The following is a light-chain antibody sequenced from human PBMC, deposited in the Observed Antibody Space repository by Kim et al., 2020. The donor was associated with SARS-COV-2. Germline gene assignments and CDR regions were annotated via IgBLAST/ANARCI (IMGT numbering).Light chain of an antibody. J-gene: IGKJ2*01. V-gene: IGKV4-1*01. Sequence: DIVMTRSPDSLAVSLGERATINCKSSQSVLYSSNNKNYLAWYQQKPGQPPKLLISWASTRESGVPDRFSGSGSGTDFTLTISSLQAEDVAVYYCQQYYSTPYTFGQGTKLEI. CDR2: WAS. CDR3: QQYYSTPYT. CDR1: QSVLYSSNNKNY.